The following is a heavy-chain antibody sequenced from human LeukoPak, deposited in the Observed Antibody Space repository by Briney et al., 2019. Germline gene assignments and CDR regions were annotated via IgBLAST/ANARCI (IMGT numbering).Heavy chain of an antibody. J-gene: IGHJ4*02. CDR3: ARDIAVSGNYFDY. CDR2: ISYDGSNK. CDR1: GFTFSSYG. V-gene: IGHV3-30*03. Sequence: PGGSLRLSCAASGFTFSSYGMHWVRQAPGKGLEWVAVISYDGSNKYYADSVKGRFTISRDNAKNTLYLQMNSLRAEDTAVYYCARDIAVSGNYFDYWGQGTLVTVSS. D-gene: IGHD6-19*01.